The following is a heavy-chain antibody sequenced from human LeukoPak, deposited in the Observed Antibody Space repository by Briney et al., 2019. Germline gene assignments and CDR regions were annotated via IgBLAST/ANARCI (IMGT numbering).Heavy chain of an antibody. CDR3: AGRISPNWFDP. CDR1: GGSISSSNW. D-gene: IGHD3-3*02. CDR2: IYHSGST. J-gene: IGHJ5*02. Sequence: SETLSLTCGVSGGSISSSNWWSWVRQPPGKGLEWIGEIYHSGSTNYNPSLKSRITISIDTSKNQFSLKLSSVTAADTAVYYCAGRISPNWFDPWGQGTPVTVSS. V-gene: IGHV4-4*02.